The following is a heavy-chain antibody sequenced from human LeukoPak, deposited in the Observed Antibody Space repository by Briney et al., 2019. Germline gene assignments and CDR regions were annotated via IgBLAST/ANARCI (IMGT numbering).Heavy chain of an antibody. V-gene: IGHV3-33*08. J-gene: IGHJ4*02. CDR3: ARDDAVTTKTGGIDY. D-gene: IGHD4-17*01. CDR1: GFTFSSYG. Sequence: GGSLRLSCAASGFTFSSYGMHWVRQAPGKGLEWVAVTWYDGSNKYCADSVKGRFTISRDNSKNTLYLQMNSLRAEDTAVYYCARDDAVTTKTGGIDYWGQGTLVTVSS. CDR2: TWYDGSNK.